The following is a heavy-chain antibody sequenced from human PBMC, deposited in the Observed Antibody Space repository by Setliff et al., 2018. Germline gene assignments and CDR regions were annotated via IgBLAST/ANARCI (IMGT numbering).Heavy chain of an antibody. CDR2: INNYSFKT. J-gene: IGHJ4*02. CDR3: ARINFYVSSGYYYAPDY. V-gene: IGHV1-18*01. Sequence: ASVKVFCKTPGYTFTNYGITWVRQAPGQGLEWMGWINNYSFKTNYPQKFLGRVTVTTDTSTGTAYMELGSLTSDDTAIYYCARINFYVSSGYYYAPDYWGPGTLVTLL. CDR1: GYTFTNYG. D-gene: IGHD3-22*01.